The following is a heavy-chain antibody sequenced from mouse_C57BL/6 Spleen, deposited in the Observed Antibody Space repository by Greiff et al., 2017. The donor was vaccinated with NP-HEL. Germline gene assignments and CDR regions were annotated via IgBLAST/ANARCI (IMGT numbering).Heavy chain of an antibody. D-gene: IGHD1-1*02. CDR3: AREEVGRFDY. CDR1: GYTFTSYW. Sequence: QVQLQQPGAELVRPGSSVKLSCKASGYTFTSYWMDWVKQRPGQGLEWIGNIYPSDSETHYNQKFKDKATLTVDKSSSTAYMQLSSLTSEDSAVYYCAREEVGRFDYWGQGTTLTVSS. V-gene: IGHV1-61*01. CDR2: IYPSDSET. J-gene: IGHJ2*01.